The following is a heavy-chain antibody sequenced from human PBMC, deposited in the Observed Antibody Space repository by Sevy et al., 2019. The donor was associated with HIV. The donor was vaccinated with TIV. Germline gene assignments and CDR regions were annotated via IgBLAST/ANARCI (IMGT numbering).Heavy chain of an antibody. Sequence: GGSLRLSCAASRFTFSNYAMHWVRQTPGKGLEWVAVISYDGSDKYYAESVKGRFTISRDNSNNTVYLQMNRLRLEDTAVYYCARVRTDYSSSWHVWDYWGQGTLVTVSS. V-gene: IGHV3-30-3*01. J-gene: IGHJ4*02. D-gene: IGHD6-13*01. CDR2: ISYDGSDK. CDR1: RFTFSNYA. CDR3: ARVRTDYSSSWHVWDY.